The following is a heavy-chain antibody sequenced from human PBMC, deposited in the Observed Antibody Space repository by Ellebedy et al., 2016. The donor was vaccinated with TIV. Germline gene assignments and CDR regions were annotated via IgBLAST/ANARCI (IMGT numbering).Heavy chain of an antibody. CDR3: AEERHPRHPRWMGPTYFDY. D-gene: IGHD4-23*01. Sequence: GESLKISCTASAFTFSAYGMHWVRQAPGKGLEWVAVISHDGSKTYYADSVQGRFTISRDNSNNTLYLQMTSLRTEDTAVYYCAEERHPRHPRWMGPTYFDYWGQGTLVAVSS. CDR2: ISHDGSKT. J-gene: IGHJ4*02. V-gene: IGHV3-30*18. CDR1: AFTFSAYG.